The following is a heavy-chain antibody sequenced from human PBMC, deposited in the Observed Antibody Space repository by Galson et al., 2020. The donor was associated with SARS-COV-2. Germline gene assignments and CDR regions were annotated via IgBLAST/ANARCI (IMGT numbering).Heavy chain of an antibody. CDR2: IYGAGTT. D-gene: IGHD3-9*01. V-gene: IGHV3-66*01. CDR1: GFTVSSNY. J-gene: IGHJ4*02. CDR3: ARVTGRDILTGYYFDY. Sequence: TGGSLRLSCAASGFTVSSNYLSWVRQAPGKGLEWVSVIYGAGTTYYADSVKGRFTISRDNSKNTLYLQMNSLRAEDTAVYYCARVTGRDILTGYYFDYWGQGTLVTVS.